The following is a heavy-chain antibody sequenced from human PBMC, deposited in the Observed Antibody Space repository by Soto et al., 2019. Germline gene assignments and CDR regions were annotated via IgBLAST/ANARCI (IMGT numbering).Heavy chain of an antibody. Sequence: ASGKVSCKASGYTFTGYYMHWVRQAPGQGLEWMGWINPNSGGANYAQKFQGWVTMTRDTSISTAYMELSRLRSDDTAVYYCARGGRSTMVRGVLNWFDPWGQGTLVTVSS. J-gene: IGHJ5*02. CDR3: ARGGRSTMVRGVLNWFDP. D-gene: IGHD3-10*01. V-gene: IGHV1-2*04. CDR1: GYTFTGYY. CDR2: INPNSGGA.